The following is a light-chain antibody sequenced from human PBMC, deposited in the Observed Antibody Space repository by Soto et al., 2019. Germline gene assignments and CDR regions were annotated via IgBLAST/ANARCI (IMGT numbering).Light chain of an antibody. Sequence: QSVLTQPPSRLGTPGHGVTILFSGSASKIGGRYEYCYRQFPGPAPKLLIYQVSQRPSGVPDRFSGSKSGTSASLAISGLRSEDEADYYCTAWDDSLSGPVFGGGTKLTVL. CDR3: TAWDDSLSGPV. V-gene: IGLV1-47*01. J-gene: IGLJ3*02. CDR2: QVS. CDR1: ASKIGGRY.